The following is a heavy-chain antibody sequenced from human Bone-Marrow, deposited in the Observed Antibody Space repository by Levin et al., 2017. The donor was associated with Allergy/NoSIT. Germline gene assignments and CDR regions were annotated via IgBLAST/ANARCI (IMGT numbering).Heavy chain of an antibody. CDR1: GFTFSDYY. CDR2: ISSSGSTI. Sequence: GGSLRLSCAASGFTFSDYYMSWIRQAPGKGLEWVSYISSSGSTIYYADSVKGRFTISRDNAKNSLYLQMNSLRAEDTAVYYCARAPRNQLRMYYFDYWGQGTLVTVSS. CDR3: ARAPRNQLRMYYFDY. D-gene: IGHD2-2*01. J-gene: IGHJ4*02. V-gene: IGHV3-11*01.